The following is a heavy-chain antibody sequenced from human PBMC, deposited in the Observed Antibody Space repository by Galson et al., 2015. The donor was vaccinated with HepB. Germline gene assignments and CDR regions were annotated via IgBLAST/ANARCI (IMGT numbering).Heavy chain of an antibody. J-gene: IGHJ3*02. CDR2: MNPNSGNT. Sequence: SVTVSCKASGYTFTSYDINWVRQATGQGLEWMGWMNPNSGNTGYAQKFQGRVTMTRNTSISTAYMELSSLRSEDTAVYYCARGPRLSITIFGVVIRGGAFDIWGQGTMVTVSS. V-gene: IGHV1-8*01. CDR1: GYTFTSYD. D-gene: IGHD3-3*01. CDR3: ARGPRLSITIFGVVIRGGAFDI.